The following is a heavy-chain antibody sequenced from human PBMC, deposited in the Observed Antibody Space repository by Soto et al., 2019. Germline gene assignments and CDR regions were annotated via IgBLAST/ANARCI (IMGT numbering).Heavy chain of an antibody. CDR2: IYYSGST. D-gene: IGHD2-8*01. Sequence: SQTLSLTCTVSGGSISSSSYYWGWIRQPPGKGLEWIGSIYYSGSTYYNPSLKSRVTISVDTSKNQFSLKLSSVTAADTAVYYCARIVLSSPPLGAHQYYFDYWGQGTLVTVSS. V-gene: IGHV4-39*01. J-gene: IGHJ4*02. CDR3: ARIVLSSPPLGAHQYYFDY. CDR1: GGSISSSSYY.